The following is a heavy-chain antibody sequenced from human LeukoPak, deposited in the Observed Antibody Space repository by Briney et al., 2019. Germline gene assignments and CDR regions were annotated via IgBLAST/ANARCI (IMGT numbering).Heavy chain of an antibody. V-gene: IGHV3-23*01. CDR1: KFTFSSYA. D-gene: IGHD3-3*01. Sequence: GGSLRLSCAASKFTFSSYAMSWVRQAPGKGLEWVSTISVIGDSTYYADSVKGRFTISRDNSKNTLYLQMNSLRAEDTAVYYCAKDISRDYDFWSGYSYDAFDIWGQGTMVTVSS. CDR3: AKDISRDYDFWSGYSYDAFDI. CDR2: ISVIGDST. J-gene: IGHJ3*02.